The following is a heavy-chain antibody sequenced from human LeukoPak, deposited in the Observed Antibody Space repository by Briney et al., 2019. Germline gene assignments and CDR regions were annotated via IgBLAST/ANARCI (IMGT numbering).Heavy chain of an antibody. CDR2: ISGSGDST. CDR3: ARDVSGSHDY. J-gene: IGHJ4*02. D-gene: IGHD1-26*01. V-gene: IGHV3-23*01. CDR1: GFTFSTYA. Sequence: PGGSLRLSCAASGFTFSTYAVNWVRQAPGKGLEWVSTISGSGDSTYYADSVKGRFTISRDNSKDTLYLQMSSVRVDDTAVYYCARDVSGSHDYWGQGTLVTVSS.